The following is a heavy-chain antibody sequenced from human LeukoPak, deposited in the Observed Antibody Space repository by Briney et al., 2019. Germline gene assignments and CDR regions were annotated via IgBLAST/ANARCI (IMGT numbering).Heavy chain of an antibody. CDR1: GFAFSDYS. CDR3: AKHGGWEPLPDFDY. J-gene: IGHJ4*02. Sequence: GGSLRLSCAASGFAFSDYSMSWVRQAPGKGLEWVSAISGSGGSTYYADSVKGRFTISRDNSKNTLYLQMNSLRAEDTAVYYCAKHGGWEPLPDFDYWGQGTLVTVSS. D-gene: IGHD1-26*01. V-gene: IGHV3-23*01. CDR2: ISGSGGST.